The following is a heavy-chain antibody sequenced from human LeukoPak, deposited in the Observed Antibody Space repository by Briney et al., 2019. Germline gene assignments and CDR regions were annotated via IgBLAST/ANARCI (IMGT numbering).Heavy chain of an antibody. D-gene: IGHD6-13*01. CDR2: IYYSGST. J-gene: IGHJ5*02. V-gene: IGHV4-31*03. CDR3: ARALPAAGTHNWFDP. CDR1: GSSISSGGYY. Sequence: PSQTLSLTCTVSGSSISSGGYYWSWIRQHPGKGLEWIGYIYYSGSTYYNPSLKSRVTISVDTSKDQFSLKLSSVTAADTAVYYCARALPAAGTHNWFDPWGQGTLVTVSS.